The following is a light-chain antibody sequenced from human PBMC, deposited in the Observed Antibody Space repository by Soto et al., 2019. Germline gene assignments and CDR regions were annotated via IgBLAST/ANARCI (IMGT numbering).Light chain of an antibody. CDR3: QVWDSSSDHREV. Sequence: SSELTQPPSVSVAPGKTARITCGGNNIGSKSVHWYQQKPGQAPVLVIYYDSDRPSGIPERFSGSNSGNTATLTIRRVEAGDEADYYCQVWDSSSDHREVFGTGTKVTVL. CDR1: NIGSKS. J-gene: IGLJ1*01. V-gene: IGLV3-21*04. CDR2: YDS.